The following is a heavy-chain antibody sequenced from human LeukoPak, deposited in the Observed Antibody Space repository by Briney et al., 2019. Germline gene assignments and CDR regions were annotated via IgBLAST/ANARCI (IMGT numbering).Heavy chain of an antibody. CDR3: ARAISRDGYNAPFDY. Sequence: GGSLRLACAASGFTFSSYAMNWVRQAPGKGLEWVSAIIGSGGSTYYADSVKGRFTISRDNSKNKLYLQMNSLRAEDTAVYYCARAISRDGYNAPFDYWGQGSLVTVSS. CDR2: IIGSGGST. D-gene: IGHD5-24*01. V-gene: IGHV3-23*01. CDR1: GFTFSSYA. J-gene: IGHJ4*02.